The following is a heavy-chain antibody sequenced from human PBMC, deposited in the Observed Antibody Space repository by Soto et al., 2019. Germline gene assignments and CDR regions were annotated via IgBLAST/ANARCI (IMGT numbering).Heavy chain of an antibody. V-gene: IGHV3-30-3*01. CDR1: GFTFSSYA. CDR2: ISYDGSNK. Sequence: GGSLRLSCAASGFTFSSYAMHCVRQAPGKGLEWVAVISYDGSNKYYADSVKGRFTISRDHSKNTLYLQMKSLRAEDTAVYYCAEMYYYDSSGYYFDDAFDIWGQGTMVTVSS. J-gene: IGHJ3*02. D-gene: IGHD3-22*01. CDR3: AEMYYYDSSGYYFDDAFDI.